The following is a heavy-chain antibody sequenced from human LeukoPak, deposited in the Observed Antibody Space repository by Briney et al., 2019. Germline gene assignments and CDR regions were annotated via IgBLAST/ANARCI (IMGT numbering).Heavy chain of an antibody. CDR1: GFTFSSYA. V-gene: IGHV3-23*01. D-gene: IGHD3-10*01. CDR3: AKDKNLLWFGATDY. J-gene: IGHJ4*02. CDR2: ISGSGGST. Sequence: LGGSLRLSCAASGFTFSSYAMSWVRQAPGKGLEWVSAISGSGGSTYYADSVKGRFTISRDNSKNTLYLQMNSLRAEDTAVYYCAKDKNLLWFGATDYWGQGTLVTVSS.